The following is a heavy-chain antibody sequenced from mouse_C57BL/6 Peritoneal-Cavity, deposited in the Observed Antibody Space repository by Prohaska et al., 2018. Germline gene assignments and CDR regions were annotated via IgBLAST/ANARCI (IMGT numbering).Heavy chain of an antibody. CDR2: ISSGGSYT. V-gene: IGHV5-6*01. Sequence: GDLVKPGGSLKLSCAASGFTFSSYGMSWVRQTPDKRLEWVATISSGGSYTYYTDSVKGRFTISRDNAKNTLYLQMSSLKSEDTAMYYCASLNYAYWGQGTLVTVSA. J-gene: IGHJ3*01. CDR1: GFTFSSYG. D-gene: IGHD2-1*01. CDR3: ASLNYAY.